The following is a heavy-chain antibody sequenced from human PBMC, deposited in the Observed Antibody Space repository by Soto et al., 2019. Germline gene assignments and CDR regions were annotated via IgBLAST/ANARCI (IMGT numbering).Heavy chain of an antibody. Sequence: GGSLRLSCAASGFTFSSYGMHWVRQAPGKGLEWVAVIWYDGSNKYYADSVKGRFTISRDNSKNTLYLQMNSLRAEDTAVYYCARDYCGGDICWGAFDIWGQGTMVTVSS. D-gene: IGHD2-21*02. CDR3: ARDYCGGDICWGAFDI. J-gene: IGHJ3*02. CDR2: IWYDGSNK. V-gene: IGHV3-33*01. CDR1: GFTFSSYG.